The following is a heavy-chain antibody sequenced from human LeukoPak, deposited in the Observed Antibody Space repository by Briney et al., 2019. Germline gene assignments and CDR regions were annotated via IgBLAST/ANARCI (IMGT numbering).Heavy chain of an antibody. CDR2: INHSGST. CDR3: ARGQFYSSSWYGSVVRFWFDP. CDR1: GGSFSVYY. J-gene: IGHJ5*02. D-gene: IGHD6-13*01. Sequence: SETLSLTCAVYGGSFSVYYWSWLPQPPGKGREWVGEINHSGSTNYNPSLQSRVTISVDTSKNQFSLKLSSVTAADTAVNYCARGQFYSSSWYGSVVRFWFDPWGQGTLVTVSS. V-gene: IGHV4-34*01.